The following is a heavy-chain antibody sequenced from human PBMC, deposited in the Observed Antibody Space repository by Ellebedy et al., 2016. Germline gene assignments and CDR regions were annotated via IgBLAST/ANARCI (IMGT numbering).Heavy chain of an antibody. Sequence: GESLKISCAASGFTFSSYSMNWVRQAPGKGLEWVSSISSSSSYIYYADSVKGRFTISRDNAKNSLYLQMNSRRAEDTAVYYCARDSCISISCFPPYYYYGMDVWGQGTTVTVSS. D-gene: IGHD2-2*01. CDR1: GFTFSSYS. CDR2: ISSSSSYI. CDR3: ARDSCISISCFPPYYYYGMDV. J-gene: IGHJ6*02. V-gene: IGHV3-21*01.